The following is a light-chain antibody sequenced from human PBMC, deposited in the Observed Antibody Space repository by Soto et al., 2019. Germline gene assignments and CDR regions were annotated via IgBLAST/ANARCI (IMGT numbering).Light chain of an antibody. V-gene: IGLV2-23*01. CDR1: RSDVGSYHL. CDR2: EGS. Sequence: QSVLTQPASVSGSPGQSITISCTGTRSDVGSYHLVSWYQQHPGKAPKVMIYEGSRRPSGVSNRFSGSKSGNTASLTISGLQAEDEADYYCCSYAGDSTYVFGTGTKLTVL. CDR3: CSYAGDSTYV. J-gene: IGLJ1*01.